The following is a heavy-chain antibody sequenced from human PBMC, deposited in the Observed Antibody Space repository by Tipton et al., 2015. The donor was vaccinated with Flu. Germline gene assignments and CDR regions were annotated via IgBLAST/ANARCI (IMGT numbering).Heavy chain of an antibody. CDR2: IYYSGST. D-gene: IGHD2/OR15-2a*01. CDR1: GGSISSSSYY. V-gene: IGHV4-39*07. Sequence: TLSLTCTVSGGSISSSSYYWGWIRQPPGKGLEWIGSIYYSGSTYYNPSLKSRVTISVDTSKNQFSLKLSSVTAADTAVYYCARVATLDVPFDPWGRGTLVTVSS. J-gene: IGHJ5*02. CDR3: ARVATLDVPFDP.